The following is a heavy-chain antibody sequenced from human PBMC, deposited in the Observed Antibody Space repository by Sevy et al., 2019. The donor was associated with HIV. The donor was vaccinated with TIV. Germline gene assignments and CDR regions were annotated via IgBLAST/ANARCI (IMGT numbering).Heavy chain of an antibody. CDR3: ARRDYGDYVDWFDP. V-gene: IGHV2-5*02. CDR2: IYWDDDK. D-gene: IGHD4-17*01. CDR1: GFSLSTNGVG. Sequence: SGPTLVTPTQTLTLTCTFSGFSLSTNGVGVGWIRQPPGKALECLALIYWDDDKHYSPSLKSRLTITKDTSKNQVVLTMTNMDPVDTATYYCARRDYGDYVDWFDPWGQGTLVTVSS. J-gene: IGHJ5*02.